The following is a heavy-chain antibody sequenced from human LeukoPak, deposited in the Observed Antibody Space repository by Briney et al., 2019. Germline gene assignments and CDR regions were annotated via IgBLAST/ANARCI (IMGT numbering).Heavy chain of an antibody. CDR1: GFTFSSYG. CDR2: ISYDGSNK. J-gene: IGHJ4*02. Sequence: GRSLGLSCAASGFTFSSYGIHWVRQAPGKGLEWVAVISYDGSNKYYADSVKGRFTISRDNSKNTLYLQMNSLRAEDTAVYYCAREYNSLDYWGQGTLVTVST. D-gene: IGHD1-14*01. V-gene: IGHV3-30*03. CDR3: AREYNSLDY.